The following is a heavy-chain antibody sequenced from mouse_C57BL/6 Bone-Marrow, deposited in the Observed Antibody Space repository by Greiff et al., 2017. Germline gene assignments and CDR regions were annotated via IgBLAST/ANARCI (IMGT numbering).Heavy chain of an antibody. J-gene: IGHJ3*01. Sequence: VQLQQPGAELVRPGTSVKLSCKASGYTFTSYWMHWVKQRPGQGLEWIGVIDPSDSYTNYNQKFKGKATLTVDTSSSTAYMQLSSLTSEDSAVYYCARRGSGSYGWFAYWGQGTLVTVSA. CDR3: ARRGSGSYGWFAY. CDR1: GYTFTSYW. V-gene: IGHV1-59*01. D-gene: IGHD1-1*02. CDR2: IDPSDSYT.